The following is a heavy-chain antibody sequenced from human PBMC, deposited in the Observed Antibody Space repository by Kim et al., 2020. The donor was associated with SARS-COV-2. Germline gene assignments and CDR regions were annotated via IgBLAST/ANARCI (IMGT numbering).Heavy chain of an antibody. D-gene: IGHD3-3*01. CDR3: ARDEPLLMTFGGGNLSGMDV. J-gene: IGHJ6*02. V-gene: IGHV3-7*04. Sequence: GRFTIARDRAKNTLYLQMNSLRAEDTAVYYCARDEPLLMTFGGGNLSGMDVWGQGTTVTVSS.